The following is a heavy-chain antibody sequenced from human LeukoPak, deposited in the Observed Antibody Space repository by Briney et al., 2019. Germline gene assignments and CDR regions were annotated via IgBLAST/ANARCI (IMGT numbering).Heavy chain of an antibody. CDR3: ARVIVVVVADTRNYYYYMDV. Sequence: PSETLSLTCTVSGGSISSSSYYWDWIRQPPGKGLEWIGSIYYSGSTYYNPSLKSRVTISVDTSKNQFSLKLSSVTAADTAVYYCARVIVVVVADTRNYYYYMDVWGKGTTVTVSS. D-gene: IGHD2-15*01. V-gene: IGHV4-39*07. J-gene: IGHJ6*03. CDR1: GGSISSSSYY. CDR2: IYYSGST.